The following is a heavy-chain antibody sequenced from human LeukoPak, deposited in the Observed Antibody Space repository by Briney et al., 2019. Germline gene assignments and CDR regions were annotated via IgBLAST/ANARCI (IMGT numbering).Heavy chain of an antibody. D-gene: IGHD6-13*01. Sequence: GSSVKVSCKASGGPFGGYPISGGRQAPGQGLGWMGRIIPIFGTANYAQKFQGRVTITTDESTSTAYMELSSLRSEDTAVYYCARDGIAAAGFGYWGQGTLVTVSS. CDR3: ARDGIAAAGFGY. CDR2: IIPIFGTA. CDR1: GGPFGGYP. J-gene: IGHJ4*02. V-gene: IGHV1-69*05.